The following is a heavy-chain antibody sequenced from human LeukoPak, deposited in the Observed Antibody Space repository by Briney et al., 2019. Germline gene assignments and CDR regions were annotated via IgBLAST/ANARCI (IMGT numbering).Heavy chain of an antibody. CDR1: GGSISSHY. CDR3: ARDLLYCSSTSCHTSYAFDI. J-gene: IGHJ3*02. D-gene: IGHD2-2*01. V-gene: IGHV4-59*11. Sequence: SETLSLTCTVSGGSISSHYWSWIRQPPGKGLEWIGYIYYSGSTNYNPSLKSRVTLSVDTSKNQFSLKVSSVTAADTAVYYCARDLLYCSSTSCHTSYAFDIWGQGTMVTVSS. CDR2: IYYSGST.